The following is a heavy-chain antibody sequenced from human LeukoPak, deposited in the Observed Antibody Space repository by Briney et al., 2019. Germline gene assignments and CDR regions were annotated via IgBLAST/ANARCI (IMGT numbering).Heavy chain of an antibody. CDR3: ATQAWSSSWYRDY. V-gene: IGHV1-24*01. CDR1: GYTLTESS. D-gene: IGHD6-13*01. CDR2: FDPEDGET. J-gene: IGHJ4*02. Sequence: ASVKVSCKVSGYTLTESSMHWVRQAPGKGLEWMGGFDPEDGETIYAQKFRGRVTMTEDTSTDTAYMELSSLRSEDTAVYYCATQAWSSSWYRDYWGQGTLVTVSS.